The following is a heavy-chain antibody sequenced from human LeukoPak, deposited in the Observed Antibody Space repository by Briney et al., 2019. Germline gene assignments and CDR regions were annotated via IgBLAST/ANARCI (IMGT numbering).Heavy chain of an antibody. CDR2: INHSGST. V-gene: IGHV4-34*01. CDR1: GGSFSGYY. J-gene: IGHJ2*01. Sequence: SETLSLTCAVYGGSFSGYYWSWIRQPPGKGLEWIGEINHSGSTNYNPSLKSRVTISVDTSKNQFSLKLSSVTAADTVVYYCARVHAWIQLWYLKDPHWYFDLWGRGTLVTVSS. D-gene: IGHD5-18*01. CDR3: ARVHAWIQLWYLKDPHWYFDL.